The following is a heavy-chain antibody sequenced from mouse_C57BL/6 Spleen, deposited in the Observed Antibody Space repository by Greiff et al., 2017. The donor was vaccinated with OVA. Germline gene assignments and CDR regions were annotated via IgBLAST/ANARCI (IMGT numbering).Heavy chain of an antibody. CDR3: ARENPRSIDY. CDR2: INPDGSST. CDR1: GFTFSDYY. Sequence: EVKVVESEGGLVQPGSSMKLSCTASGFTFSDYYMAWVRQAPEKGLEWVANINPDGSSTYYLDTLKSLFILSRDNAKNNLYLQMSSLKSEDTATYYCARENPRSIDYWGQGTSVTVSS. V-gene: IGHV5-16*01. J-gene: IGHJ4*01.